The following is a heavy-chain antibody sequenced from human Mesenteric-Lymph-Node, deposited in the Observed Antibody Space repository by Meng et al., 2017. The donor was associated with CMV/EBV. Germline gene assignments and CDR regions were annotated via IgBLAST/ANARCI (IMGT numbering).Heavy chain of an antibody. Sequence: GGSLRLSCAASGFTFSNYWMTWVRQAPGKGLEWVANIKEDGSEKYYVDSVNGRFTISRDNAKNSLYLQMKSLSAEDTAVYYCARGGWSTPDYWGQGTLVTVSS. J-gene: IGHJ4*02. D-gene: IGHD1-26*01. CDR2: IKEDGSEK. CDR1: GFTFSNYW. V-gene: IGHV3-7*01. CDR3: ARGGWSTPDY.